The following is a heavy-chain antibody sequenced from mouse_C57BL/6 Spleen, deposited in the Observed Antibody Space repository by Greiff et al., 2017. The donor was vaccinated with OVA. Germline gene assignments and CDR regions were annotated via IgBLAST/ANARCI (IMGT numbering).Heavy chain of an antibody. CDR3: ARDRGFDGYYVGFAY. D-gene: IGHD2-3*01. V-gene: IGHV5-4*01. CDR2: ISDGGSYT. J-gene: IGHJ3*01. Sequence: EVKLVESGGGLVKPGGSLKLSCAASGFTFSSYAMSWVRQTPEKRLEWVATISDGGSYTYYPDNVKGRFTISRDNAKNNLYLQMSHLKSEDTAMYYCARDRGFDGYYVGFAYWGQGTLVTVSA. CDR1: GFTFSSYA.